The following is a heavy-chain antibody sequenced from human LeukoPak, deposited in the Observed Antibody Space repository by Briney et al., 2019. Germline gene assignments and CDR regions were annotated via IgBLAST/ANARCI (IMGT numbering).Heavy chain of an antibody. D-gene: IGHD6-6*01. Sequence: SETLSLTCAVYGESFSGYYWIWIRQPPGKGLEWIGEINHSGSTNYNPSLKSRVTISVDTPKNQFSLRLSSVTAADTAVYYCARSSYSSSYCFQHWGQGTLVTVSS. CDR2: INHSGST. J-gene: IGHJ1*01. CDR3: ARSSYSSSYCFQH. V-gene: IGHV4-34*01. CDR1: GESFSGYY.